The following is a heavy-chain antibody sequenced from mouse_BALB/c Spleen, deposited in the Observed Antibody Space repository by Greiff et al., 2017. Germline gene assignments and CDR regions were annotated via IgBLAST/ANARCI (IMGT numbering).Heavy chain of an antibody. J-gene: IGHJ2*01. D-gene: IGHD2-14*01. V-gene: IGHV3-6*02. Sequence: VQLKESGPGLVKPSQSLSLTCSVTGYSFTSGCFYCCLRQLAGNLLEWIVFISDGGTNYYNATLNSRITITRDTTKNQFFLKMNSVTTEDTATYYGARGGERDDVYYFDDWGQGTTVTVPS. CDR3: ARGGERDDVYYFDD. CDR1: GYSFTSGCF. CDR2: ISDGGTN.